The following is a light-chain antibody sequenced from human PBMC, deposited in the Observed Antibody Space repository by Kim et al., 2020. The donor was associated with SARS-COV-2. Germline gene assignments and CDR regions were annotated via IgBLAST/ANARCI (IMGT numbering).Light chain of an antibody. CDR2: DVG. CDR3: SSHSSSNTRV. CDR1: SSDVGGYNY. Sequence: GQSITISCTETSSDVGGYNYVSWYQQHPGKAPKLMIYDVGNRPSGVSNRFSGSKSGNTASLTISGLQAEDEADYYCSSHSSSNTRVFGGGTQLTVL. J-gene: IGLJ3*02. V-gene: IGLV2-14*03.